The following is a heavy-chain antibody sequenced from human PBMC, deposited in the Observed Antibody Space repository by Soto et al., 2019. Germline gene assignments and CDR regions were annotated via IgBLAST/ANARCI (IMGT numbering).Heavy chain of an antibody. CDR3: ARHFSVDYFDY. CDR1: GDSISRNYW. J-gene: IGHJ4*02. Sequence: SETLFLTCAVYGDSISRNYWRCWLRQLPGKGLEWIGEIYHSGSTIYNPSLQSRVTLSVDKSKNEFSLKMSSVTAADTAVYYCARHFSVDYFDYWGQGALVTSPQ. V-gene: IGHV4-4*02. CDR2: IYHSGST.